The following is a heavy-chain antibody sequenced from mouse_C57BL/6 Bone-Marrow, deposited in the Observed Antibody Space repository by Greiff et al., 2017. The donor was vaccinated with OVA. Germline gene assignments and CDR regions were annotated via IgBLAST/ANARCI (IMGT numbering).Heavy chain of an antibody. CDR3: ARDPITTVVGDY. CDR2: ISYDGSN. V-gene: IGHV3-6*01. J-gene: IGHJ2*01. Sequence: DVKLQESGPGLVKPSQSLSLTCSVTGYSITSGYYWNWIRQFPGNKLEWMGYISYDGSNNYNPSLKNPISITRDTSKNQFFLKLNSVTTEDTATDDCARDPITTVVGDYWGQGTTLTVSS. CDR1: GYSITSGYY. D-gene: IGHD1-1*01.